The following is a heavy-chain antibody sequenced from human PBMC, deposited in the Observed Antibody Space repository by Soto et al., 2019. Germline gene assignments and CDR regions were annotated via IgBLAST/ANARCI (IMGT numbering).Heavy chain of an antibody. Sequence: QLQLQESGPGLVKPSETLSLTCTSSGDSISDSSFYWAWIRQPPGKGLEWIGSIYYKGYTKYNPSLESRVTITVDTSRNQFSLRLSSVTAADTAVYFCARHPDYGGNYYYYGMDVWAQGPRSSSP. CDR2: IYYKGYT. J-gene: IGHJ6*02. V-gene: IGHV4-39*01. CDR3: ARHPDYGGNYYYYGMDV. CDR1: GDSISDSSFY. D-gene: IGHD4-17*01.